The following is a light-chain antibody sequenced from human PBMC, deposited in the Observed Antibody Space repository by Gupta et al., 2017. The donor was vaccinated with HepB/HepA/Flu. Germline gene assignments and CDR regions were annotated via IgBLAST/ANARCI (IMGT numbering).Light chain of an antibody. Sequence: EIELTQSPATLSLSPGEGATLSCWASQCVNNYLAWYQQKPGQAPRLLIYDASNRATGIPPRFSGSGSGTYFTLTINNLEPDDSAIYYCQQRSSWGDLTFGGGTKVEIK. CDR1: QCVNNY. V-gene: IGKV3-11*01. CDR2: DAS. CDR3: QQRSSWGDLT. J-gene: IGKJ4*01.